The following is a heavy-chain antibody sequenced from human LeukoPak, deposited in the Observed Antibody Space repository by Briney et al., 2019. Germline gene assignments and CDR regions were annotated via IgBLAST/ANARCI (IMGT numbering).Heavy chain of an antibody. CDR2: ISGSGGST. D-gene: IGHD3-22*01. CDR1: GFTFSSYA. J-gene: IGHJ4*02. V-gene: IGHV3-23*01. CDR3: AKDEDYYDSSGYYSYFDY. Sequence: SGGSLRLSCAASGFTFSSYAMSWVRQAPGKGLEWVSAISGSGGSTYYADSVKGLFTIYRHNSKNTLYLQMNSLRAEDTAVYYCAKDEDYYDSSGYYSYFDYWGQGTLVTVSS.